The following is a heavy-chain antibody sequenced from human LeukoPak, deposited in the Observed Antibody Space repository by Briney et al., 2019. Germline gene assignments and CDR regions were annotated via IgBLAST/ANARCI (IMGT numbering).Heavy chain of an antibody. J-gene: IGHJ5*02. CDR3: ASLPGTQPNWFDP. D-gene: IGHD1-1*01. CDR2: IYHSGST. CDR1: GGSISSSNW. V-gene: IGHV4-4*02. Sequence: PSETLSLTCAVSGGSISSSNWWSWVRQPPGKGLEWIGEIYHSGSTNYNPSLKSRVTISVDKSKNQFSLKLSSVTAADTAVYYCASLPGTQPNWFDPWGQGTLVTVSS.